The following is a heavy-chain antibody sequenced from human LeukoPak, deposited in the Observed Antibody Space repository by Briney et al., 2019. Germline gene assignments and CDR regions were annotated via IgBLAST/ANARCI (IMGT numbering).Heavy chain of an antibody. CDR3: ARLREYSCGSVDH. V-gene: IGHV4-39*01. CDR1: GGSISSSGYY. D-gene: IGHD5-18*01. CDR2: IYYSGST. J-gene: IGHJ4*02. Sequence: SETLSLTCTVSGGSISSSGYYWGWIRQPPGKGLEWIGSIYYSGSTYYNPSLKSRVTISVDTSKNQFSQKLSPVTAADTAVYYCARLREYSCGSVDHWGQGTLVTVSS.